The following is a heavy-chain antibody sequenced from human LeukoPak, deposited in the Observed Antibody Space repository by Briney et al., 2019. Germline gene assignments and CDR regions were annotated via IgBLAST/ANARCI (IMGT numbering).Heavy chain of an antibody. Sequence: TSETLSLTCAVYGGSFSGYYWSWIRQPPGKGLEWIGEINHSGSTNYNPSLKSRVTISVDTSKNQFSLKLSSVTAADTAVYYCARDRITGVGLGARYWFDPWGQGTLVTVSS. CDR1: GGSFSGYY. CDR2: INHSGST. V-gene: IGHV4-34*01. J-gene: IGHJ5*02. D-gene: IGHD3-10*01. CDR3: ARDRITGVGLGARYWFDP.